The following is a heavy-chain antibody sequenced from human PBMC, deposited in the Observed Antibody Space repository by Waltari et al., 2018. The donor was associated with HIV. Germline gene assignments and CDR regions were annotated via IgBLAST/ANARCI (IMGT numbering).Heavy chain of an antibody. CDR3: ARVSLAGWFDP. CDR2: VYTSGTT. CDR1: GCSISSGSYS. D-gene: IGHD6-19*01. J-gene: IGHJ5*02. V-gene: IGHV4-61*02. Sequence: QVQLQESGPGLVQPSQTLSLTCTVSGCSISSGSYSWSWIRQPAGKGLEWIGRVYTSGTTNYNPSLKSRVTISVDTSKNQISLKMRSVTAADTAVYYCARVSLAGWFDPWGQGTLVTVSS.